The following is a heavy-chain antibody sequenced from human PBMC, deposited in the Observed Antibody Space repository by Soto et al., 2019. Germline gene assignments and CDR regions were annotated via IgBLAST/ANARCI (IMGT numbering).Heavy chain of an antibody. D-gene: IGHD2-15*01. CDR2: IYSGGST. J-gene: IGHJ4*02. V-gene: IGHV3-66*01. CDR1: GFTVSSNY. CDR3: TRVGVVAASD. Sequence: EVQLVESGGGLVQPGGSLRLSCAASGFTVSSNYMSWVRQAPGKGLEWVSVIYSGGSTNYADSVKGRFTIPRDNSKNTLHLQMNSLRAEDTAVYYCTRVGVVAASDWGQGALVTVSS.